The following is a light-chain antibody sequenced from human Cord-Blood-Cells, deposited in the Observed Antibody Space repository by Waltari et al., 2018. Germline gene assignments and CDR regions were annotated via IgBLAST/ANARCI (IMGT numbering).Light chain of an antibody. J-gene: IGLJ3*02. CDR3: AAWDDSLSGHWV. CDR2: RNN. V-gene: IGLV1-47*01. CDR1: SSNIGRNY. Sequence: QSVLTQPPSASGTPGQRVTISCSGSSSNIGRNYVYWYQQLPGTAPKLLSLRNNQRPSGVPDRFSGSKSGTSASLAISELRSEDEADYYCAAWDDSLSGHWVFGGGTKLTVL.